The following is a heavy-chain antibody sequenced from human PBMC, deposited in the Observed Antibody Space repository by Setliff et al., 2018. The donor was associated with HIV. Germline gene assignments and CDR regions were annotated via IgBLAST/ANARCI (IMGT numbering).Heavy chain of an antibody. J-gene: IGHJ4*02. CDR1: GGSISSYY. D-gene: IGHD6-19*01. V-gene: IGHV4-59*01. Sequence: PSETLSLTCTVSGGSISSYYWSWIRQPPGKGLEWMGYIYYSGSTSYNPSLKSRVTISVATSKNQFSLKLSSVTAADTAVYYCSSGWYDFDYWGQGTLVTVSS. CDR2: IYYSGST. CDR3: SSGWYDFDY.